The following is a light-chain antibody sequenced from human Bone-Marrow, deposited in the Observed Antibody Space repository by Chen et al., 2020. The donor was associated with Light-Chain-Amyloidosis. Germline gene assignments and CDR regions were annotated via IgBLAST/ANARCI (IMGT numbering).Light chain of an antibody. CDR2: DDS. Sequence: SYVLTQPSSVSVAPGQTATIACGGNNIGSTSVHWYQQTPGQAPLLVVYDDSDRPSGIPERLSGSTSGNTATLTSRRVEAGDEADYYCQVWDRRSDRPVFGGGTKLTVL. CDR3: QVWDRRSDRPV. CDR1: NIGSTS. J-gene: IGLJ3*02. V-gene: IGLV3-21*02.